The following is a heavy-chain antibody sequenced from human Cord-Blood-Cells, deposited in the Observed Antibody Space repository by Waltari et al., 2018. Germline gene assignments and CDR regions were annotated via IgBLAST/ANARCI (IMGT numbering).Heavy chain of an antibody. Sequence: EYMGIIYPGDSDTRYSPSFQGQVTISADKSISTAYLQWSSLKASDTAMYYCARMGYYYYYMDVWGKGTTVTVSS. CDR3: ARMGYYYYYMDV. V-gene: IGHV5-51*01. J-gene: IGHJ6*03. CDR2: IYPGDSDT.